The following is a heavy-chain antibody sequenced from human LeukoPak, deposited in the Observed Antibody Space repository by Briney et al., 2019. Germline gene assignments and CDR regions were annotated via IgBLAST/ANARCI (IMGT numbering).Heavy chain of an antibody. V-gene: IGHV4-30-4*07. CDR3: AKEGLRGYSDRSDY. Sequence: PSQTLSLTCAVSGGSISSGGYSWSWIRQPPGKGLEWIGYISYSGSTNYNPSLKSRVSMSVDMSKNQFSLKLSSVTAADTAVYYCAKEGLRGYSDRSDYWGQGTLVTVSS. D-gene: IGHD3-22*01. CDR2: ISYSGST. J-gene: IGHJ4*02. CDR1: GGSISSGGYS.